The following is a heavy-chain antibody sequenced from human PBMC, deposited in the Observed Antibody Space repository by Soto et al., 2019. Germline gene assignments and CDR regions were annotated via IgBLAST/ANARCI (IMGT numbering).Heavy chain of an antibody. Sequence: GGSLRLSCAASGFTFSSYGMHWVRQAPGKGLEWVAVISYDGSNKYYADSVKGRFTISRDNSKNTLYLQMNSLRAEDTAVYYCAKALHGSIAARPGYFDYWGQGTLVTVSS. V-gene: IGHV3-30*18. CDR3: AKALHGSIAARPGYFDY. CDR2: ISYDGSNK. D-gene: IGHD6-6*01. CDR1: GFTFSSYG. J-gene: IGHJ4*02.